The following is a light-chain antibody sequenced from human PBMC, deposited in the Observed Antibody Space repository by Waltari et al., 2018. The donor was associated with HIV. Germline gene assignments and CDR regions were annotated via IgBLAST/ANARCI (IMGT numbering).Light chain of an antibody. J-gene: IGLJ3*02. V-gene: IGLV2-23*02. CDR1: SSAGGSYNL. CDR3: CSYVGSSTWV. Sequence: QSALTQPASVSGSPGQSVTISCTGTSSAGGSYNLVSWYQQHPGKAPKLMVYEVNKRPSGVSNRFSGSKSGNTASLTISGLQAEDEADYYCCSYVGSSTWVFGGGTKLTVL. CDR2: EVN.